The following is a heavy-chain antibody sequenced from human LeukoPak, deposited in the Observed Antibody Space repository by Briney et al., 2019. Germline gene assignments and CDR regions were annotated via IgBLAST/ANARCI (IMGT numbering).Heavy chain of an antibody. D-gene: IGHD3-10*01. V-gene: IGHV4-59*12. Sequence: SETLSLTCTVSGGSISSYYWSWIRQPPGKGLEWIGYIYYSGSTNYNPSLKSRVTISVDTSKNQFSLKLSSVTAADTAVYYCAREGHYYGSGSPPLDYWGQGTLVTVSS. CDR3: AREGHYYGSGSPPLDY. J-gene: IGHJ4*02. CDR2: IYYSGST. CDR1: GGSISSYY.